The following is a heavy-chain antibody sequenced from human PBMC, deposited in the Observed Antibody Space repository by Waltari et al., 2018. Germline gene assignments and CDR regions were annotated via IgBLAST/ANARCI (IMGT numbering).Heavy chain of an antibody. D-gene: IGHD1-1*01. J-gene: IGHJ6*02. V-gene: IGHV4-39*07. CDR1: GGSISSSSYY. CDR2: IYYSGST. Sequence: QLQLQESGPGLVKPSETLSLTCTVSGGSISSSSYYWGWIRQPPGKGLEWIGSIYYSGSTYYNPSLKSRVTISVDTAVYYCARDSGTTQGGYYYYGMDVWGQGTTVTVSS. CDR3: V.